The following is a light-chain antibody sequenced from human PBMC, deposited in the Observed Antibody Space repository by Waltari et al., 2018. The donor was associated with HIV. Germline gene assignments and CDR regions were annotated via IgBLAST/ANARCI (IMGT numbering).Light chain of an antibody. CDR1: SSDVGGHTY. V-gene: IGLV2-8*01. J-gene: IGLJ2*01. CDR3: NSYAGSNNVV. Sequence: QSALTQPPSASGSPGQSVTIPCTATSSDVGGHTYVSWYQHHPGKAPKLMIYEVSKLPSGVPDRFSGSKSGNTASLTVSGLQAEDEADYYCNSYAGSNNVVFGGGTKVTVL. CDR2: EVS.